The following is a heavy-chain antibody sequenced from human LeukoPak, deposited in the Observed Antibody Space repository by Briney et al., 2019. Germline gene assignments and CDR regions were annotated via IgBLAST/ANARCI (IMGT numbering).Heavy chain of an antibody. V-gene: IGHV4-39*01. J-gene: IGHJ4*02. CDR2: IYYSGST. CDR3: ARTPSGSHFDY. CDR1: GGSISSSSYY. D-gene: IGHD3-10*01. Sequence: SETLSLTCTVSGGSISSSSYYWGWIRQPPGKGLEWIGSIYYSGSTYYNPSLKSRVTISVDTSKNQFSLKLSSVTAADTAVYYCARTPSGSHFDYWGQGTLVTVSS.